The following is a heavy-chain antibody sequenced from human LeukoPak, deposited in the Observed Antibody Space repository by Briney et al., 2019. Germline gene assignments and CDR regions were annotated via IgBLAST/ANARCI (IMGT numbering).Heavy chain of an antibody. V-gene: IGHV3-23*01. J-gene: IGHJ5*02. Sequence: PGGSLRLSCAASGFTFNTYVMSWVRQAPGKGLEWVSAINGGGSNTYYADSVKGRFTISRDNSKNMVYLQMNNLRADDTAVYYCAKDHWGSYSGNWFDPWGQGTLVTVSS. CDR1: GFTFNTYV. CDR2: INGGGSNT. D-gene: IGHD1-26*01. CDR3: AKDHWGSYSGNWFDP.